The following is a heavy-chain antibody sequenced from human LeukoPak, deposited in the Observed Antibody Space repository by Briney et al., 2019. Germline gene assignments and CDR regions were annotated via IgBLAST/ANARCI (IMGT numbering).Heavy chain of an antibody. D-gene: IGHD3-22*01. V-gene: IGHV3-11*01. Sequence: GGSLRLSCAASGFTFSDYYMSWIRQAPGKGLEWVSYISSSGSTIYYADSVKGRFTISRDNAKNSLYLQMNSLRAEDTAVYYCARDANAPLFLDYDSSGYPGVWGQGTTVTVSS. CDR1: GFTFSDYY. J-gene: IGHJ6*02. CDR2: ISSSGSTI. CDR3: ARDANAPLFLDYDSSGYPGV.